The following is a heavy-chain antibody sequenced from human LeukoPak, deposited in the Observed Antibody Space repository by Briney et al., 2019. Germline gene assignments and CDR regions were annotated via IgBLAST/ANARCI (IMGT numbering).Heavy chain of an antibody. CDR1: IESFSGYY. CDR2: INNSGST. V-gene: IGHV4-34*01. CDR3: ARVRGALSIDF. D-gene: IGHD2/OR15-2a*01. Sequence: PSETLSLTCAVYIESFSGYYWTWIRQPPGKGLEWIGEINNSGSTNYNPSLKSRVTISADTSKTQFSLTLSSVTAADTAMYYCARVRGALSIDFWGQGNLVTVSS. J-gene: IGHJ4*02.